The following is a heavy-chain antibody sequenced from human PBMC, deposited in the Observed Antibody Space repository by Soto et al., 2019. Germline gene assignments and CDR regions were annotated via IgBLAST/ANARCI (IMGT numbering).Heavy chain of an antibody. CDR1: GYTFTSYY. Sequence: ASVKVSCKASGYTFTSYYMHWVRQAPGQGLEWMGIINPSGGSTSYAQKFQGRVTMTRDTSTSTVYMELSSLRSEDTAVYYCARYYDFWSGYYTRPYGMDVWGQGTTVTVSS. D-gene: IGHD3-3*01. CDR2: INPSGGST. J-gene: IGHJ6*02. CDR3: ARYYDFWSGYYTRPYGMDV. V-gene: IGHV1-46*01.